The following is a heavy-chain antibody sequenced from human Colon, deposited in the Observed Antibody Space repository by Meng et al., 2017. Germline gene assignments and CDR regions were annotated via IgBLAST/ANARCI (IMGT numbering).Heavy chain of an antibody. D-gene: IGHD3-10*01. CDR3: ARRANDNSGTFFDS. V-gene: IGHV4-61*09. CDR2: IYTSGTT. Sequence: SETLSLTCTISGPSISSAGYYWTWIRQPAGQGLEWIGQIYTSGTTDYNPSLTSLVSMSIDTSKNQFSLTLSSVTAADTAVYYCARRANDNSGTFFDSWGQGMRVTVSS. CDR1: GPSISSAGYY. J-gene: IGHJ4*02.